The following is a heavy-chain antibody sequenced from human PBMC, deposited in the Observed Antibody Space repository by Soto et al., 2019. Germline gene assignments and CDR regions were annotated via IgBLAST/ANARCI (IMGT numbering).Heavy chain of an antibody. Sequence: QVQLQESGPGLVKPSQTLSLTCTVSGGSISTAYYYWSWIRQHPGKGMEWIGYIYYIGYTNDTPSLKSRVSMSVDTSKKQCSLRLNSVTVADTAVYYCASLTKDLDSWGPGTLVTVSS. CDR3: ASLTKDLDS. V-gene: IGHV4-30-4*08. CDR2: IYYIGYT. CDR1: GGSISTAYYY. D-gene: IGHD3-9*01. J-gene: IGHJ4*02.